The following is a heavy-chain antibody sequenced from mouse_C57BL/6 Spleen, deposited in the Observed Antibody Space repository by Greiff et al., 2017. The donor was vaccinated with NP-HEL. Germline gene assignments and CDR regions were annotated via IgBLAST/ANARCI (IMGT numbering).Heavy chain of an antibody. CDR1: GFSLTSYG. CDR3: ARQMTTVVATDY. CDR2: IWSDGST. D-gene: IGHD1-1*01. V-gene: IGHV2-6-1*01. J-gene: IGHJ2*01. Sequence: VKLVESGPGLVAPSQSLSITCTVSGFSLTSYGVHWVRQPPGKGLEWMVVIWSDGSTTYNSALKSRLSISKDNSKSQVFLKMNSLHTDDTAMYYCARQMTTVVATDYWGQGTTLTVSS.